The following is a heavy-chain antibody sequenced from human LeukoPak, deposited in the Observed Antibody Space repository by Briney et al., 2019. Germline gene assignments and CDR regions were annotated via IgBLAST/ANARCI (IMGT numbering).Heavy chain of an antibody. CDR1: GFTFSSYS. CDR2: ISSSSSYI. CDR3: ANAGYCSSTSCYLHYYYYGMDV. D-gene: IGHD2-2*01. Sequence: PGGSLRLSCAASGFTFSSYSMNWVRQAPGKGLEWVSSISSSSSYIYYADSVKGRFTISRDNAKNSLYLQMNSLRAEDTAVYYCANAGYCSSTSCYLHYYYYGMDVWGQGTTVTVSS. J-gene: IGHJ6*02. V-gene: IGHV3-21*01.